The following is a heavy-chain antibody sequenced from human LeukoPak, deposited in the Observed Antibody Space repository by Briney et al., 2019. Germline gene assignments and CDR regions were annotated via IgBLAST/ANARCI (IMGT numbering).Heavy chain of an antibody. J-gene: IGHJ4*02. Sequence: ASVKVSCKASGFIFSSSAVQWVRQARGHRLEWIGWIVVGSGNTNYAQNFQERVTITRDMSTSTAYMELSSLRSEDTAVYYCVADCYGDCIDWGQGTLVTVSS. CDR2: IVVGSGNT. V-gene: IGHV1-58*01. D-gene: IGHD4-17*01. CDR3: VADCYGDCID. CDR1: GFIFSSSA.